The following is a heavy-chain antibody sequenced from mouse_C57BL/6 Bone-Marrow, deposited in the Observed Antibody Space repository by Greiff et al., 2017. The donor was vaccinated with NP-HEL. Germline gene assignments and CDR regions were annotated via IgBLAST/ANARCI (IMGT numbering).Heavy chain of an antibody. J-gene: IGHJ2*01. V-gene: IGHV1-26*01. CDR1: GYTFTDYY. D-gene: IGHD1-1*01. CDR2: INPNNGGT. CDR3: ARSRLLRGY. Sequence: EVQLQQSGPELVKPGASVKISCKASGYTFTDYYMNWVKQSHGKSLEWIGDINPNNGGTSYNQKFKGKATLTVDKSSSTAYMELRSLTSEDSAVYYCARSRLLRGYWGQGTTLTVSS.